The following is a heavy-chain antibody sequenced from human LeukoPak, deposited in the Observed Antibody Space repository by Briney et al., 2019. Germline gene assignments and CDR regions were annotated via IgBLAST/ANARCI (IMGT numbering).Heavy chain of an antibody. CDR2: IYYSGST. CDR1: GGSISSSSYY. J-gene: IGHJ4*02. Sequence: PSETLSLTCTVSGGSISSSSYYWGWLRQPPGTGLEWIGSIYYSGSTYYNPSLKSRVTISVDTSKNQFSLKLSSVTAADTAVYYCARLNSLGYSSGWYPDYWGQGTLVTVSS. D-gene: IGHD6-19*01. V-gene: IGHV4-39*01. CDR3: ARLNSLGYSSGWYPDY.